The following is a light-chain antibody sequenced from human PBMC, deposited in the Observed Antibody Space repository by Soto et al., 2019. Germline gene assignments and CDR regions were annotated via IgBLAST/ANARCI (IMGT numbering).Light chain of an antibody. CDR1: QSVANN. CDR2: GPS. Sequence: EIVMTQSPATLSVSPGERATLSCRASQSVANNLAWYQQKPGQAPRLLIYGPSTRATGIPARFSGSGSGTEFTLTIRSLQSEDFAVYYCQQYNNWPPWTFGQGTKVEIK. J-gene: IGKJ1*01. CDR3: QQYNNWPPWT. V-gene: IGKV3-15*01.